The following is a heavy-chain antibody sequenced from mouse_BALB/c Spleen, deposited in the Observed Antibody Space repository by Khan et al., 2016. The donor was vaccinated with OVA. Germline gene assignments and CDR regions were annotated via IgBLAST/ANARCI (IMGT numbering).Heavy chain of an antibody. CDR2: IDPENGDT. V-gene: IGHV14-1*02. CDR1: GFNIKDYY. D-gene: IGHD2-1*01. J-gene: IGHJ3*01. CDR3: ARRGDGNYWFAY. Sequence: VQLQQSGAELVRPGALVKLSCKASGFNIKDYYMNWVKQRPEQGLEWIGWIDPENGDTIYDPKFQGKASITADTSSNTAYLQLSSLTLEDTAVYYCARRGDGNYWFAYWGQGTLVTVSA.